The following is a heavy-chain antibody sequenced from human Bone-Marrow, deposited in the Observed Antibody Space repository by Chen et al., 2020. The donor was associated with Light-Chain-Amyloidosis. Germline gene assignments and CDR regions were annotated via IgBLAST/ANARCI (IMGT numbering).Heavy chain of an antibody. CDR2: LSYNGNSK. CDR1: GFTFSNYG. Sequence: QVQLVESGGGVVQPGRSLRLSCAASGFTFSNYGMHWVRQTPGKGQEWVAVLSYNGNSKFYADSVKGRFTISRDSAKNTLYLQMNSLRAEDPAVYYCARVSFERGGPARPPGDSWGQGTLVTVSS. V-gene: IGHV3-30-3*01. D-gene: IGHD6-6*01. J-gene: IGHJ4*02. CDR3: ARVSFERGGPARPPGDS.